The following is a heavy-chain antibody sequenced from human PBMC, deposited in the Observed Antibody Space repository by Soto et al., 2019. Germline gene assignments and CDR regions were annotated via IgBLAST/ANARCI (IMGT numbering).Heavy chain of an antibody. CDR1: GGSISSGGYS. J-gene: IGHJ4*02. CDR2: IYHSVST. V-gene: IGHV4-30-2*01. CDR3: ARVPDY. Sequence: QLQLLESGSGLVKPSQTLSLTCAVSGGSISSGGYSWGWIRQPPGKGLEWIGYIYHSVSTYYNPSLRSRVTISVDRSKNQFSLRLSSVTAADMAVYYCARVPDYWGQGTLVTVSS.